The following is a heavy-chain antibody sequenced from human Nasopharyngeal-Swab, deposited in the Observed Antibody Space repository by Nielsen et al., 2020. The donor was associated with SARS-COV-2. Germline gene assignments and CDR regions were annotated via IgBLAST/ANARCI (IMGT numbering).Heavy chain of an antibody. D-gene: IGHD3-10*01. CDR3: AKGNVTLIRGVIENYYYYGMDV. V-gene: IGHV1-69*01. Sequence: WVRQAPGQGLEWMRGIIPIFGTAKYAQKFQGRVTITADESTSTAYMELSSLRSEDTAVYYCAKGNVTLIRGVIENYYYYGMDVWGQGTTVTVSS. J-gene: IGHJ6*02. CDR2: IIPIFGTA.